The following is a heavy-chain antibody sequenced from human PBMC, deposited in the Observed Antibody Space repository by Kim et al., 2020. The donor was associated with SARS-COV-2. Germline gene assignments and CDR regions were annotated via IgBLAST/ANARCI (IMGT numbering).Heavy chain of an antibody. Sequence: ASVKVSCKASGYTFTSYGISWVRQAPGQGLEWMGWISAYNGNTNYAQKLQGRVTMTTDTSTSTAYMELRSLRSDDTAVYYCARVDLSYYDSSGYTNYYYYGMDVWGQGTTVTVSS. CDR3: ARVDLSYYDSSGYTNYYYYGMDV. J-gene: IGHJ6*02. CDR2: ISAYNGNT. V-gene: IGHV1-18*04. D-gene: IGHD3-22*01. CDR1: GYTFTSYG.